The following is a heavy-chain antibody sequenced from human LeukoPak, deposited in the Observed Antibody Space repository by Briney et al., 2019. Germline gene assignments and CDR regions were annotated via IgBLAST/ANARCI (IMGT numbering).Heavy chain of an antibody. V-gene: IGHV3-48*01. CDR1: GFTFSNYN. D-gene: IGHD1-26*01. Sequence: GGSLRLSCAASGFTFSNYNMNWVRQAPGKGPEWLSYISSSGSAKYYADSVKGRFTISRDNAKNSLYLQMNSLRVEDTAVYCCARISAYWGRGTLVTVSS. CDR2: ISSSGSAK. J-gene: IGHJ4*02. CDR3: ARISAY.